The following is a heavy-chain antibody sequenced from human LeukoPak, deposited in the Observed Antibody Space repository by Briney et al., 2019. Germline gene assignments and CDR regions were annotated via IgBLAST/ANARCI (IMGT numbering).Heavy chain of an antibody. CDR2: IYYSGST. CDR1: GGSISSYY. D-gene: IGHD3-10*01. Sequence: SETLSLTRTVSGGSISSYYWSWIRQPPGKGLEWIGYIYYSGSTNYNPSLKSRVTISVDTSKNQFSLKLSSVTAADTAVYYCARRTVVGGYYFDYWGQGTLVTVSS. CDR3: ARRTVVGGYYFDY. V-gene: IGHV4-59*08. J-gene: IGHJ4*02.